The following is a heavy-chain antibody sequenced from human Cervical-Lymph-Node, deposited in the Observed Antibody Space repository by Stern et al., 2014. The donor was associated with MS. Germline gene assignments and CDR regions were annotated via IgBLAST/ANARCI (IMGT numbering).Heavy chain of an antibody. CDR1: GFTFSNYA. D-gene: IGHD6-19*01. Sequence: EVQLVQSGGGLVQPGGSLRLSCAASGFTFSNYAMSWVRQAPGKGLEWVSAIRGSGGSTYYADSVKGRFTISRDNSKNTLYLQMNSLRAEDTAVYYCATFHSSGWYSYYFDYWGQGTLVTVSS. CDR3: ATFHSSGWYSYYFDY. J-gene: IGHJ4*02. V-gene: IGHV3-23*04. CDR2: IRGSGGST.